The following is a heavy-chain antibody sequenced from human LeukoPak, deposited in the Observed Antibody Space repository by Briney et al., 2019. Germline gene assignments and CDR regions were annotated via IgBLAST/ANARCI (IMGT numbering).Heavy chain of an antibody. CDR1: GFTFSSYA. Sequence: GGSLTLSCAASGFTFSSYAMHWLRQAPGKGLEWVAVISYDGSNKYYADSVKGRFTISRDNSKNTLYLQMNSLRAEDTAVYYCAKDTPYYYDSSGYGYFDYWGQGTLVTVSS. D-gene: IGHD3-22*01. V-gene: IGHV3-30*04. CDR2: ISYDGSNK. J-gene: IGHJ4*02. CDR3: AKDTPYYYDSSGYGYFDY.